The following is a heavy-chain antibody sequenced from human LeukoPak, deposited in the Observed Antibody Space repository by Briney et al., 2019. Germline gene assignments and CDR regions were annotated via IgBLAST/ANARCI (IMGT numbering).Heavy chain of an antibody. Sequence: PSETLFLTCTVSGGSISSYYWSWIRQPAGKGLEWIGRIYTSGSTNYNASLKSRVSMSVDTSKNQFSLKLGSVTAADTAVFYCARENSGSYREFDYWGQGTLVTVSS. CDR1: GGSISSYY. D-gene: IGHD1-26*01. CDR3: ARENSGSYREFDY. J-gene: IGHJ4*02. V-gene: IGHV4-4*07. CDR2: IYTSGST.